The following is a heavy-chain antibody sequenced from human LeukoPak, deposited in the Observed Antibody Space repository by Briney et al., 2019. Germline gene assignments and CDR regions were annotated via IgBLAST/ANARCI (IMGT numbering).Heavy chain of an antibody. J-gene: IGHJ4*02. D-gene: IGHD3-22*01. CDR3: ARLPSPYYYDSKTFDY. CDR2: IYPGDSDT. Sequence: GESLKISCKGSGYSFTSYWIGWVRQMPGKGLVWMGIIYPGDSDTRYSPSFQGQVTISADKSISTAYLQWSSLKASDTAMYYCARLPSPYYYDSKTFDYWGQGTLVTVSS. V-gene: IGHV5-51*01. CDR1: GYSFTSYW.